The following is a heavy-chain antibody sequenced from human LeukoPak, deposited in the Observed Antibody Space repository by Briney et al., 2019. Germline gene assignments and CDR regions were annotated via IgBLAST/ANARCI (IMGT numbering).Heavy chain of an antibody. J-gene: IGHJ4*02. CDR3: ARGIFMVRGVLGFDY. Sequence: SKTLSLTCAVSGGSISSGGYSWSWIRQPPGKGLEWIGYIYHSGSTYYSPSLKSRVTISVDRSKNQFSLKLSSVTAADTAVYYCARGIFMVRGVLGFDYWGQGTLSPSPQ. CDR2: IYHSGST. D-gene: IGHD3-10*01. CDR1: GGSISSGGYS. V-gene: IGHV4-30-2*01.